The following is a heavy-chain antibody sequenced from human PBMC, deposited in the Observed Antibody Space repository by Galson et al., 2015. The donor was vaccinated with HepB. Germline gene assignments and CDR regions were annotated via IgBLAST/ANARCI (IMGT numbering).Heavy chain of an antibody. V-gene: IGHV3-23*01. CDR3: AKGYGLFDS. CDR1: GFAFDTHA. CDR2: ISGNGDST. Sequence: SLRLSCAASGFAFDTHAMSWVRQAPGRGLEWISGISGNGDSTFYADSVKGRFTVSRVNSNNMLYLQMSSLRAEDAGLYFCAKGYGLFDSWGQGILVTISS. J-gene: IGHJ5*01. D-gene: IGHD5-18*01.